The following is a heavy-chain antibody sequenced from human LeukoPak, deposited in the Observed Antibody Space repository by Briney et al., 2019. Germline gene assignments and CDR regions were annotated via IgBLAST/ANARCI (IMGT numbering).Heavy chain of an antibody. CDR2: IYYSGST. CDR1: GGSISSGGYY. J-gene: IGHJ4*02. CDR3: AREVVVVVAATRIDY. Sequence: SETLSLTCTVSGGSISSGGYYWRWIRQHPGKGLEWIGYIYYSGSTYYNPSLKSRVTISVDTSKNQFSLKLSSVTAADTAVYYCAREVVVVVAATRIDYWGQGTLVTVSS. V-gene: IGHV4-31*03. D-gene: IGHD2-15*01.